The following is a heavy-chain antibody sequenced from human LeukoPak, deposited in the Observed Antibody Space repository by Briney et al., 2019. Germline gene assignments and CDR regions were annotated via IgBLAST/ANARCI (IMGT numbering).Heavy chain of an antibody. V-gene: IGHV3-30-3*01. CDR3: ARATVVTEY. CDR2: ISYDGSNK. CDR1: GFTFSSYA. J-gene: IGHJ4*02. D-gene: IGHD4-17*01. Sequence: GGSPRLSCAASGFTFSSYAMHWVRQAPGKGLEWVAVISYDGSNKYYADSVKGRFTISRDNSKNTLYLQMNSLRAEDTAVYYCARATVVTEYWGQGTLVTVSS.